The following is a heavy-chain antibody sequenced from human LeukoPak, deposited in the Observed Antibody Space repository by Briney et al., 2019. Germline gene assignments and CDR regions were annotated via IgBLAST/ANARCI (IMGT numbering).Heavy chain of an antibody. J-gene: IGHJ6*03. Sequence: SETLSLTCTVSGGSISSGSYYWSWIRQPAGKGLEWIGRIYTSGSTNYNPSLKSRVTMSVDTSKNQFSLKLSSVTAADTAVYYCARDSDGSPFYYYYMDVWGKGTTVTVSS. CDR2: IYTSGST. V-gene: IGHV4-61*02. CDR1: GGSISSGSYY. D-gene: IGHD2-15*01. CDR3: ARDSDGSPFYYYYMDV.